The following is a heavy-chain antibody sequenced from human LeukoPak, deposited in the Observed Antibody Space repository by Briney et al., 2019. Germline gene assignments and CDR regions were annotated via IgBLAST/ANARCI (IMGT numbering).Heavy chain of an antibody. V-gene: IGHV1-18*01. CDR3: ARRTSWYADY. Sequence: GASVKVSCKASGFRFPNYGVTWARQAPGQGLEWMGSISAYSGDTNYVQNLQGRVTLTTDTSTNTAYMELQSLRSDNTAVYYCARRTSWYADYWGQGTLVTVSS. CDR2: ISAYSGDT. CDR1: GFRFPNYG. J-gene: IGHJ4*02. D-gene: IGHD2-2*01.